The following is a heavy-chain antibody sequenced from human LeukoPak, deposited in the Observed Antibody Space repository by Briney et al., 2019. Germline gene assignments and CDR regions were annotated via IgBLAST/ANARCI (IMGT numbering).Heavy chain of an antibody. CDR1: GGTFSSYT. CDR3: ARMSDCGGDCPIDY. Sequence: SVKVSCKASGGTFSSYTISWVRQAPGQGLEWMGRIIPILGIANYAQKFQGRVTIIADKSTSTAYMELSSLRSEDTAVYYCARMSDCGGDCPIDYWGQGTLVTVSS. D-gene: IGHD2-21*02. J-gene: IGHJ4*02. V-gene: IGHV1-69*02. CDR2: IIPILGIA.